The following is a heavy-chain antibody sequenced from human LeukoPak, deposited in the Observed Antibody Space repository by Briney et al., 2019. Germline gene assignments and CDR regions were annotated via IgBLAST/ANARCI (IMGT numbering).Heavy chain of an antibody. CDR1: GFTFSRYG. CDR3: ARQATYYYYYMDV. Sequence: GGSLRLSCAASGFTFSRYGMHWVRQAPGKGLEWVAVISYDGSNKYYADSVKGRFTISRDNSKNSLYLQMNSLRAEDTAVYYCARQATYYYYYMDVWGKGTTVTVSS. J-gene: IGHJ6*03. V-gene: IGHV3-30*03. CDR2: ISYDGSNK.